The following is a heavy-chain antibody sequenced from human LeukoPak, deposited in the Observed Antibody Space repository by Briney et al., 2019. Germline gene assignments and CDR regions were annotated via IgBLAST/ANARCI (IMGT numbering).Heavy chain of an antibody. CDR2: ISGSGGST. Sequence: GGSLRLSCAASGFTFSSYGMTWVRQAPGKGLEWVSAISGSGGSTYYADSVKGRSTISRDNSKNTLYLQMNSLRAEDTAVYYCAKYRMATTPYFDYWGQGTLVTVSS. CDR1: GFTFSSYG. D-gene: IGHD2-15*01. J-gene: IGHJ4*02. V-gene: IGHV3-23*01. CDR3: AKYRMATTPYFDY.